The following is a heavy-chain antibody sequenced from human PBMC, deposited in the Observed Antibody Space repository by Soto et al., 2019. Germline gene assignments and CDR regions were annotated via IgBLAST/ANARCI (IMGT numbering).Heavy chain of an antibody. D-gene: IGHD6-13*01. V-gene: IGHV4-4*02. J-gene: IGHJ5*02. Sequence: QVQLQESGPGLVQPSGTLSLTCAVSGDSINNSHWWSWVRQTPGKGLEWIGETYHSGTTNYNPSLKPRFTISIDKSKNQFSLKMNSVTAADTAVYYCAREVNSSPARGPNWFDPWGQGTLVTVSS. CDR1: GDSINNSHW. CDR3: AREVNSSPARGPNWFDP. CDR2: TYHSGTT.